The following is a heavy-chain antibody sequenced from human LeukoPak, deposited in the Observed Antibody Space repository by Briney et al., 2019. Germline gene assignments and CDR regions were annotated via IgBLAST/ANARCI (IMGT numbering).Heavy chain of an antibody. CDR3: AREYYGSGSYVIDY. CDR2: IYYSGST. CDR1: GGSISSYY. Sequence: KPSETLSLTCTVSGGSISSYYWSWIRQPPGKGLGWIGYIYYSGSTNYNPSLKSRVTISADTSKNQFSLKLSSVTAADTAVYYCAREYYGSGSYVIDYWGQGTLVTVSS. J-gene: IGHJ4*02. D-gene: IGHD3-10*01. V-gene: IGHV4-59*01.